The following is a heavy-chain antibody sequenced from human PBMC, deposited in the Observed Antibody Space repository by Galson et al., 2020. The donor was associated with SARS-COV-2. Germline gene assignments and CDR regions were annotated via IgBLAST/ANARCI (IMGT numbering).Heavy chain of an antibody. V-gene: IGHV3-9*01. CDR3: AKDMEPYGSYLDY. J-gene: IGHJ4*02. Sequence: GGSLRLSCAASGFTFDDYAMHWVRQAPGKGLEWVSGISWNSGSIGYADSVKGRFTISRDNAKNSLYLQMNSLRAEDTALYYCAKDMEPYGSYLDYWGQGTLVTVSA. D-gene: IGHD3-10*01. CDR1: GFTFDDYA. CDR2: ISWNSGSI.